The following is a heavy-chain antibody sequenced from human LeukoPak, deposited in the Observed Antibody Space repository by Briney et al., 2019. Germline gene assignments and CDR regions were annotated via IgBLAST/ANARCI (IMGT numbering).Heavy chain of an antibody. CDR3: AREGRSWYAFDY. Sequence: PSETLSLTCTVSGGSISSYYWSWIRQPPGKGLEWIGYIYYSGSTNYNPSLKSRVTISVGTSKNQFSLKLSSVTAADTAVYYCAREGRSWYAFDYWGQGTLVTVSS. CDR2: IYYSGST. J-gene: IGHJ4*02. V-gene: IGHV4-59*01. CDR1: GGSISSYY. D-gene: IGHD6-13*01.